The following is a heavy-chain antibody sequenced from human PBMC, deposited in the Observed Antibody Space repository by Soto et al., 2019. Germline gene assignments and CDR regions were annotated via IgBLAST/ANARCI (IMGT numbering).Heavy chain of an antibody. CDR1: GFTFISYS. J-gene: IGHJ4*02. CDR2: ISSSSSYI. CDR3: ASDRGWSLIFDY. D-gene: IGHD2-15*01. V-gene: IGHV3-21*01. Sequence: GGSLRLSCAASGFTFISYSMNWVLQAPGKGLEWVSSISSSSSYIYYADSVKGRFTISRDNAKNSLYLQMNSLRAEDTAVYYCASDRGWSLIFDYWGQGTLVTVSS.